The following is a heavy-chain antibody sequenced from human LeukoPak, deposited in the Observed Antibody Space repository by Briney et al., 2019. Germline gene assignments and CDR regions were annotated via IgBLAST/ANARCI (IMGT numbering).Heavy chain of an antibody. J-gene: IGHJ5*02. Sequence: GASVKVSCKTSGYPFTTWEINWVRQAAGQGLERMGWVHPNGGNTAYAQKFQGRVTMTRDTSISTAYMELSGLTSDDTAVYFCARGPRNDPWGQGTLVTVSS. CDR2: VHPNGGNT. D-gene: IGHD1-14*01. CDR3: ARGPRNDP. V-gene: IGHV1-8*01. CDR1: GYPFTTWE.